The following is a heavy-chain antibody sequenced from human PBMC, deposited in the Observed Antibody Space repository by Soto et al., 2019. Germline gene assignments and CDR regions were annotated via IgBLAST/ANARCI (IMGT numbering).Heavy chain of an antibody. CDR1: GYSFTSYG. CDR2: ISAYNGNT. D-gene: IGHD6-19*01. V-gene: IGHV1-18*01. J-gene: IGHJ4*02. CDR3: ARDALMTAVAGSFDY. Sequence: QVQLVQSGAEVKKPGASVKVSCKASGYSFTSYGHSWVRQAPGQGLEWMGWISAYNGNTNYAQKLQGRDTMTTDTSTSTAYMELRSLRSDDTAVYYCARDALMTAVAGSFDYWGQGTLVTVSS.